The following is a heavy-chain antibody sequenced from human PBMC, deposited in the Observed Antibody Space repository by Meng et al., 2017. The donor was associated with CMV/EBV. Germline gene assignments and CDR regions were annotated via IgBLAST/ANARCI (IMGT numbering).Heavy chain of an antibody. D-gene: IGHD5-18*01. CDR2: IAYDGNNK. CDR3: AKTTEYSYGYFDY. J-gene: IGHJ4*02. V-gene: IGHV3-30*18. CDR1: GFTFSNYG. Sequence: CAASGFTFSNYGMHWVRQAPGEGLEWVALIAYDGNNKKYADSVKGRFTISRDNSKNTLYLQMNSLRAEDTAVYYCAKTTEYSYGYFDYWGQGTLVTVSS.